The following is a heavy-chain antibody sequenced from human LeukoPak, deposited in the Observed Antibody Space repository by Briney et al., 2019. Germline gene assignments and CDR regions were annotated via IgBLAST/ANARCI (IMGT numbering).Heavy chain of an antibody. CDR1: GFTFSSYS. CDR2: ISSSSSTI. D-gene: IGHD4-17*01. V-gene: IGHV3-48*01. J-gene: IGHJ5*02. CDR3: ARASDHGDYRNWFDP. Sequence: GGSLRLPCAASGFTFSSYSMNWVRQAPGKGLEWVSYISSSSSTIYDADSVKGRFTISRDNAKNSLYLQMNSLRAEDTAVYYCARASDHGDYRNWFDPWGQGTLVTVSS.